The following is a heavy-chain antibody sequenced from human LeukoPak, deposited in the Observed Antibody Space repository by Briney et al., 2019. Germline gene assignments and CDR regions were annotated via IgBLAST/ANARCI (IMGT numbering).Heavy chain of an antibody. CDR3: AREGPYYGMDV. CDR2: IYGGGDT. D-gene: IGHD2-21*01. J-gene: IGHJ6*02. Sequence: GGSLSLSCEASGFTVSNNYMTWVRQAPGKGLEWVSTIYGGGDTYYEDSVKGRFTISRDNSRNTLHLQLNSLGVEDTAQYYCAREGPYYGMDVWGQGTTVTVS. V-gene: IGHV3-53*01. CDR1: GFTVSNNY.